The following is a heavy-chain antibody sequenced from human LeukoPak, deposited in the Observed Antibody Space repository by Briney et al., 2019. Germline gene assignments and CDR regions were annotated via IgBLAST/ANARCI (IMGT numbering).Heavy chain of an antibody. CDR1: GGSISSYY. CDR3: ARAYSSSWYEGRWFDP. D-gene: IGHD6-13*01. V-gene: IGHV4-59*01. Sequence: SETLSLTCTVSGGSISSYYWSWIRQPPGKGLEWIGYIYYSGSANYNPSLKSRVTISVDTSKNQFSLKLSSVTAADTAVYYCARAYSSSWYEGRWFDPWGQGTLVTVSS. J-gene: IGHJ5*02. CDR2: IYYSGSA.